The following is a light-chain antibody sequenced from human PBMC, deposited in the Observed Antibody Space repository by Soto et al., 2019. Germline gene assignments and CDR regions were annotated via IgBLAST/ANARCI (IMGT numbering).Light chain of an antibody. J-gene: IGKJ1*01. Sequence: IVMTQSPATLSVSPWETVTLSCGTSQSFSRNLAWYQKKPGQAPRLLIYDGYTRAASVPASFSGGGSGTEFTLTLSSLQPADFAVYYCQQYSNWPPWTFGQGTKVDIK. V-gene: IGKV3-15*01. CDR1: QSFSRN. CDR3: QQYSNWPPWT. CDR2: DGY.